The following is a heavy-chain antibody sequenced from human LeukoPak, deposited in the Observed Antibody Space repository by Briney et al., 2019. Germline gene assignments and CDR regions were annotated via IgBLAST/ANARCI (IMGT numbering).Heavy chain of an antibody. CDR3: AREDGYCSGGNCYSYFDS. CDR1: GFIFPNFA. D-gene: IGHD2-15*01. J-gene: IGHJ4*02. Sequence: GGSLRLSCAASGFIFPNFAMTWVRQVPGKGLEWVSAISGSGGSTYYADSVKGRFTITRDNTRSSLFLQMYSLRAEDTAVYFCAREDGYCSGGNCYSYFDSWGQGTLVTVSS. CDR2: ISGSGGST. V-gene: IGHV3-23*01.